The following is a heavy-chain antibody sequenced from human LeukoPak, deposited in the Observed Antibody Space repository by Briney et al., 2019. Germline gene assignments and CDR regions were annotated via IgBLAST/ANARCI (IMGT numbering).Heavy chain of an antibody. V-gene: IGHV3-7*01. Sequence: GGSLRLSCAASGFTFSSYWMSWVRQAPGKGLEWVANIKQDGSEEYYVDSVKGRFTISRDNAKNSLYLQMNSLRAEDTAVYYCARVHVDIVVVPAARFTYYYYMDVWGKGTTVTISS. D-gene: IGHD2-2*01. J-gene: IGHJ6*03. CDR3: ARVHVDIVVVPAARFTYYYYMDV. CDR1: GFTFSSYW. CDR2: IKQDGSEE.